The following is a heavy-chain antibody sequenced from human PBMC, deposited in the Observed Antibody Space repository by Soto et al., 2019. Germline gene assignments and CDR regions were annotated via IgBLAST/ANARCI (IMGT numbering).Heavy chain of an antibody. Sequence: GGSVRLSCAASGFTFGASNLQWVRQASGKGLEWLGRIGSKGETYATTYAASVKGRFTISRDDSKKTAYLQMNSLKTEDTAVYYCTRMTADLYCISTSCYDRTYYYYGMDVWGQGTTGTVSS. V-gene: IGHV3-73*01. J-gene: IGHJ6*02. CDR3: TRMTADLYCISTSCYDRTYYYYGMDV. CDR2: IGSKGETYAT. CDR1: GFTFGASN. D-gene: IGHD2-2*01.